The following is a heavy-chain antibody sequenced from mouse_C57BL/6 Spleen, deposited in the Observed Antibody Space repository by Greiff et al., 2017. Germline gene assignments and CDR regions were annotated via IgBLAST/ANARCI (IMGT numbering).Heavy chain of an antibody. Sequence: QVQLQQPGAERVRPGSSVKRSCKASGSTFPSSWWHGGKQRPLQGLEGMGNIDPSDSETHYNQKFKNKATLTVDKSSSTAYMQLSSLTSEDSAVDYCARATTVGPSYDFAMDYWGPGASVTAS. J-gene: IGHJ4*01. CDR2: IDPSDSET. V-gene: IGHV1-52*01. CDR3: ARATTVGPSYDFAMDY. D-gene: IGHD1-1*01. CDR1: GSTFPSSW.